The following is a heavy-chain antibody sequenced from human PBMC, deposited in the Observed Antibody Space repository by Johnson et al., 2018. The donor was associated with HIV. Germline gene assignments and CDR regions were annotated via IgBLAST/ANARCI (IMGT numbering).Heavy chain of an antibody. D-gene: IGHD3-22*01. Sequence: VQLVESGGGVVQPGRSLRLSCAASGFTFSSYAMHWVRQATGKGLEWVSAIGTAGDTYYPGSVKGRFTISRENAKNSLYLQMNSLRAEDTALFYCAWGSSGYYYRAFDIWGQGTMVTVSS. V-gene: IGHV3-13*01. J-gene: IGHJ3*02. CDR3: AWGSSGYYYRAFDI. CDR1: GFTFSSYA. CDR2: IGTAGDT.